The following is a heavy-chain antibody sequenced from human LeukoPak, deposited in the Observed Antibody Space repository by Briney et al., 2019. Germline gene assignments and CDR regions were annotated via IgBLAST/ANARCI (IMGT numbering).Heavy chain of an antibody. CDR3: AKDVPYCSGGSCFQNWFDP. CDR1: GFTFSSYA. Sequence: GGSLRLSCAASGFTFSSYAMSWVRQAPGKGLEWVSAISGSGGSTYYADSVKGRFTISRDNSKNTLYLQMNSLRAGDTAVYYCAKDVPYCSGGSCFQNWFDPWGQGTLVTVSS. J-gene: IGHJ5*02. V-gene: IGHV3-23*01. D-gene: IGHD2-15*01. CDR2: ISGSGGST.